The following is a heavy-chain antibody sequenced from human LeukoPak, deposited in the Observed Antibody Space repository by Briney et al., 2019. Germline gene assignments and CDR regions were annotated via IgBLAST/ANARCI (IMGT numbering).Heavy chain of an antibody. V-gene: IGHV3-48*04. J-gene: IGHJ4*02. CDR1: GFTFSSYS. CDR3: AKDMGWELLAPFDY. D-gene: IGHD1-26*01. Sequence: GGSLRLSCAASGFTFSSYSMNWVRQAPGKGREGVSYISSSDDTIYYADSVKGRFTISRDNAKNSLYLQMNSLRAEDTALYYCAKDMGWELLAPFDYWGQGTLVTVSS. CDR2: ISSSDDTI.